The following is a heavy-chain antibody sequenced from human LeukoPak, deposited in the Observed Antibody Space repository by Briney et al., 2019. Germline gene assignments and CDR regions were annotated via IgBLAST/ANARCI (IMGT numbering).Heavy chain of an antibody. J-gene: IGHJ3*02. CDR2: IGSSGSTI. Sequence: HPGGSLRLSCAASGFTFSSYEMKWVRQAPGGGLEWVSYIGSSGSTIYYADSVKGRFTLSRHHAKHSVYLHMNSVRAGDTAVYQCAREEDNWNASSAFDIWAQGTMVTVSS. D-gene: IGHD1-20*01. V-gene: IGHV3-48*03. CDR3: AREEDNWNASSAFDI. CDR1: GFTFSSYE.